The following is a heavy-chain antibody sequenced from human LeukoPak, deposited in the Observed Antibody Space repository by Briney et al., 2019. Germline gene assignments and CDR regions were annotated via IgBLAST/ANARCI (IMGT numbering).Heavy chain of an antibody. Sequence: GGSLRLSCAASGFTVSSNYMNWVRQAPGKGLEWVSIIYSGGSTFYADSVKGRFTISRDNSKNTLFLQMNSLRAEDAAVYYCARSNDAFDIWGQGTMVTVSS. CDR2: IYSGGST. J-gene: IGHJ3*02. V-gene: IGHV3-53*01. D-gene: IGHD5/OR15-5a*01. CDR3: ARSNDAFDI. CDR1: GFTVSSNY.